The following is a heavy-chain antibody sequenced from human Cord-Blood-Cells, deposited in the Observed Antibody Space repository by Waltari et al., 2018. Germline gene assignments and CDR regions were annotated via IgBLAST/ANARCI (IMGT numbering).Heavy chain of an antibody. V-gene: IGHV3-23*04. D-gene: IGHD6-19*01. CDR1: GFTFSSHA. CDR3: AKDRRGGWYDY. Sequence: EVQLVESGGGLVQPGGSLRLSCAASGFTFSSHALSWVRQAPGKGLGWVSAISGSGGSTYYTDSVKGRFTISRDNSKNTLYLQMNSLRAEDTAVYYCAKDRRGGWYDYWGQGTLVTVSS. J-gene: IGHJ4*02. CDR2: ISGSGGST.